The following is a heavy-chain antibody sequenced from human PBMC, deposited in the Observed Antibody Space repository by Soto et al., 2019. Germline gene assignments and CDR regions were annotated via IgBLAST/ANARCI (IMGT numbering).Heavy chain of an antibody. CDR3: ARRYSGTEDDNWFDP. CDR2: IYYSGST. CDR1: GGSISSYY. D-gene: IGHD1-26*01. Sequence: QVQLQESGPGLVKPSETLSLTCTVSGGSISSYYWSWIRQPPGKGLEWIGYIYYSGSTNYNPSLKSRVTISVDTSKNQFSRKLSSVTAADAALYYCARRYSGTEDDNWFDPWGQGTLVTVSS. V-gene: IGHV4-59*08. J-gene: IGHJ5*02.